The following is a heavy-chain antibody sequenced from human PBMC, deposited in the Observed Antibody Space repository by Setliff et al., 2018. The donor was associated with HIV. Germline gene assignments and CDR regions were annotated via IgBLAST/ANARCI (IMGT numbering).Heavy chain of an antibody. D-gene: IGHD3-22*01. Sequence: GGSLRLSCTASGFAFSNYAMNWVRQTPGKGLEWVALIWSDGSNKYYTDAVKGRFTISRDNSKSTLYLQMNSLRGDDTAQYYCAKLDYYDFNGSWARKAAIDFWGQGTMVTVSS. V-gene: IGHV3-30*02. CDR3: AKLDYYDFNGSWARKAAIDF. CDR2: IWSDGSNK. J-gene: IGHJ3*01. CDR1: GFAFSNYA.